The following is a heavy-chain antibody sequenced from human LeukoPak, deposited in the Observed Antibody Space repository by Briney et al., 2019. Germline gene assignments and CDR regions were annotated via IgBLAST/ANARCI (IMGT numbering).Heavy chain of an antibody. D-gene: IGHD3-22*01. CDR1: GYTFSSYT. Sequence: ASVKVSCKTSGYTFSSYTITWVRQAPGQGLEWMGWINPNSGGTNYAQKFQGRVTMTRDTSISTAYMELSRLRSDDTAVYYCARDIGYDSSGLDYWGQGTLVTVSS. CDR2: INPNSGGT. V-gene: IGHV1-2*02. J-gene: IGHJ4*02. CDR3: ARDIGYDSSGLDY.